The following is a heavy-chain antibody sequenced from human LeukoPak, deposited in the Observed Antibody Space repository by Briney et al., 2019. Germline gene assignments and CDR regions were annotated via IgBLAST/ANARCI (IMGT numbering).Heavy chain of an antibody. J-gene: IGHJ4*02. Sequence: ASVKVSCKASGYTFTSYDINWVRQATGQGLEWMGWMNPNSGNTGYAQKFQGRVAMTRNTSISTAYMELSSLRSEDTAVYYCARVRLGELSLLDYWGQGTLVTVSS. D-gene: IGHD3-16*02. CDR1: GYTFTSYD. V-gene: IGHV1-8*01. CDR2: MNPNSGNT. CDR3: ARVRLGELSLLDY.